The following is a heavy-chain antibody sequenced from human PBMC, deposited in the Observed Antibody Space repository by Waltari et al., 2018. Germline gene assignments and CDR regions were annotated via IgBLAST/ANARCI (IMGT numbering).Heavy chain of an antibody. Sequence: EVQLLESGGGLVQPGGSLRLSCAASGFTFSSYAMSWVRQAPGKGLEWVSVIYSGGSSTYYADSVKGRFTISRDNSKNTLYLQMNSLRAEDTAVYYCAKLSGYYYYMDVWGKGTTVTVSS. CDR1: GFTFSSYA. CDR3: AKLSGYYYYMDV. V-gene: IGHV3-23*03. J-gene: IGHJ6*03. CDR2: IYSGGSST.